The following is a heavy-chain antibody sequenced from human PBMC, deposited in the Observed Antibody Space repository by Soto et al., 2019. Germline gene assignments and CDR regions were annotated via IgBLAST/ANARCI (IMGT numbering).Heavy chain of an antibody. CDR1: GFTFSSYA. D-gene: IGHD6-19*01. Sequence: QPGGSLRLSCAASGFTFSSYAMHWVRQAPGKGLEWVAVISYDGSNKYYADSVKGRFTISRDNSKNTLYLQMNSLRAEDTAVYYCARVIRAVAELYYYYGMDVWGQGTTVTVSS. CDR2: ISYDGSNK. V-gene: IGHV3-30-3*01. J-gene: IGHJ6*02. CDR3: ARVIRAVAELYYYYGMDV.